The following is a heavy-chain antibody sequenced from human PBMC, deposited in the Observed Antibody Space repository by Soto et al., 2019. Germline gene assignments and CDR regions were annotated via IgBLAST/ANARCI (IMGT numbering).Heavy chain of an antibody. Sequence: GGSLRLSCAASGFTFSSYSMNWVRQAPGKGLEWVSYISSSSSTIYYADSVKGRFTISRDNAKNSLYLQMNSLRAEDTAVYYCARESGAGSYTVTLNWFDPWGQGTLVTVSS. CDR2: ISSSSSTI. D-gene: IGHD4-17*01. J-gene: IGHJ5*02. CDR3: ARESGAGSYTVTLNWFDP. CDR1: GFTFSSYS. V-gene: IGHV3-48*01.